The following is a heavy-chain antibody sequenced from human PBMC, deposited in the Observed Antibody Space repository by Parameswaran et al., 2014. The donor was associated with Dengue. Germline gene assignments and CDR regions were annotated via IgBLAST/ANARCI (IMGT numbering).Heavy chain of an antibody. D-gene: IGHD1-7*01. V-gene: IGHV1-46*01. CDR2: INSGSGKT. CDR3: ARLWNLHVGEDAVDI. J-gene: IGHJ3*02. Sequence: WVRQAPGQGLVWMGLINSGSGKTAYGQKFQGRVTMTRDTSTATVYMGLMSLRSDDTAMYYCARLWNLHVGEDAVDIWGQGTMVTVSS.